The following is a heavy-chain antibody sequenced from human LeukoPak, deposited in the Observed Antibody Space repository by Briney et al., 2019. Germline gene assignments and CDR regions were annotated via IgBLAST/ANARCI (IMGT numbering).Heavy chain of an antibody. D-gene: IGHD4-23*01. Sequence: PGESLRLSCAASGFIFSDQYMDWVRQAPGKGLEWLGRVRNKAHNYMTEYAASVKDRFKISRDDSLKSLFLQLNSLKAEDTAVYYCVSGGGYFFDYWGRGTLVTVSS. J-gene: IGHJ4*02. CDR2: VRNKAHNYMT. CDR1: GFIFSDQY. V-gene: IGHV3-72*01. CDR3: VSGGGYFFDY.